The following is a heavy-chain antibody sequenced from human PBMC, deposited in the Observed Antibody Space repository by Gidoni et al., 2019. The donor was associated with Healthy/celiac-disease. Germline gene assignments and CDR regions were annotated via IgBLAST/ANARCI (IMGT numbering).Heavy chain of an antibody. CDR1: GFSLSNARMG. CDR3: ARSWYYGSGSSGIDY. Sequence: QLALKESGPVLVKPTETLTLTCTVSGFSLSNARMGVSWIRQPPGKALEWLAHIFSNDEKSYSTSLKSMLTISKDPSKSQVVLTMTNMDPVDTATYYCARSWYYGSGSSGIDYWGQGTLVTVSS. CDR2: IFSNDEK. D-gene: IGHD3-10*01. J-gene: IGHJ4*02. V-gene: IGHV2-26*01.